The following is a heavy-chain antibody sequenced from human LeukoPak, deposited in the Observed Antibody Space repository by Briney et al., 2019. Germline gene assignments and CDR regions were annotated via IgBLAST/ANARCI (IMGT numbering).Heavy chain of an antibody. CDR2: IYDSGST. V-gene: IGHV4-4*07. J-gene: IGHJ4*02. Sequence: SETLSLTCIVSGGSISSYYWSWIRQAAGKGLEWVGRIYDSGSTHYNPSLKSRVTMSLDTSKNQFSLNLNSVTAADTAVYCCARDRLYDILTGPFDCWGQGTLVTVSS. D-gene: IGHD3-9*01. CDR3: ARDRLYDILTGPFDC. CDR1: GGSISSYY.